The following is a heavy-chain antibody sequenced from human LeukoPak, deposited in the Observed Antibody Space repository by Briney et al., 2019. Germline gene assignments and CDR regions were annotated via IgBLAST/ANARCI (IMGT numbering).Heavy chain of an antibody. CDR3: ARRSKQDVLGTTMGWFDP. V-gene: IGHV1-18*01. D-gene: IGHD1-26*01. J-gene: IGHJ5*02. CDR1: GYPFTDYG. Sequence: GASVKVSCKASGYPFTDYGIGWVRQAPGQGPEWMGWISAYNGNTNYAQKIQGRVTMTTDPSTSTVYMELKSLRSDDTAVYYCARRSKQDVLGTTMGWFDPWGQGTLITVSS. CDR2: ISAYNGNT.